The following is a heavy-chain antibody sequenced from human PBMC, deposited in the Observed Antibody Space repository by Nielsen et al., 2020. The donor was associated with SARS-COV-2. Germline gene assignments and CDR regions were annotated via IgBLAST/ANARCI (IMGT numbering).Heavy chain of an antibody. CDR1: GFTVSSNY. D-gene: IGHD3-22*01. J-gene: IGHJ3*02. Sequence: GGSLRLSCAASGFTVSSNYMSWVRQAPGKGLEWVSVIYSCGSTYYADSVKGRFTISRDNSKNTLYLQMNSLRAEDTAVYYCARDLGKWLLGRWNWAFDAFDIWGQGTMVTVSS. V-gene: IGHV3-66*03. CDR2: IYSCGST. CDR3: ARDLGKWLLGRWNWAFDAFDI.